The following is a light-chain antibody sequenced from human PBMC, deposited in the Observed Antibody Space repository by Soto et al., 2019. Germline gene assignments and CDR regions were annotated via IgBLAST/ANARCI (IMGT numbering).Light chain of an antibody. V-gene: IGKV3-20*01. Sequence: EIVLTQSPGTLSLSPGERATLSCRASQSVSSSYLAWYQHKPGQSPRLLIYGASSRATGIPDRFSGSGSGTDFTLTITRLEPEDFAVYDCQQYGSSPTITFGQGTRLEIK. CDR2: GAS. CDR1: QSVSSSY. CDR3: QQYGSSPTIT. J-gene: IGKJ5*01.